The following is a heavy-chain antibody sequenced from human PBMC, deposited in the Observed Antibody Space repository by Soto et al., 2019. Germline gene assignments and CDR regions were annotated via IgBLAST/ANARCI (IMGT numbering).Heavy chain of an antibody. V-gene: IGHV4-31*03. CDR3: AREQWGFDS. D-gene: IGHD6-19*01. CDR2: IYYTGNS. J-gene: IGHJ4*02. Sequence: QVQLQESGPELVKPSQTLSLTCSVSGGSITTNGHYWTWIRQHPGQGLEWIAYIYYTGNSYLNPSLKGRLSISVATSKNQFSLELRSVTAADTAVYYCAREQWGFDSWGQGTLVTVSS. CDR1: GGSITTNGHY.